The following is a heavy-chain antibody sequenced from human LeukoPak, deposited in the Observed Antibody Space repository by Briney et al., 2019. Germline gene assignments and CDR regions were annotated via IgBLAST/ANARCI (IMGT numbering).Heavy chain of an antibody. CDR1: GYSFSNYW. Sequence: GESLKISCKGSGYSFSNYWIGWVRQMPGKGLEWMGIIYPGDSDTRYSPSFQGQVTISADKSISTAYLQWSSLKASDTAMYYCARLLRNIAAAVYYFDYWGQGTLVTVSS. D-gene: IGHD6-13*01. V-gene: IGHV5-51*01. J-gene: IGHJ4*02. CDR3: ARLLRNIAAAVYYFDY. CDR2: IYPGDSDT.